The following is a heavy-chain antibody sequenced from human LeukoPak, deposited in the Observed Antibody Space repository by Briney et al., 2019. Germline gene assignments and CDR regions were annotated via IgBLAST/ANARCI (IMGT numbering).Heavy chain of an antibody. J-gene: IGHJ5*02. V-gene: IGHV1-18*01. Sequence: ASVKVSCKASGYTFTSYGISWVRQAPGQGLEWMGWISAYNGNTNYAQKLQGRVTMTTDTSTSTAYMELRSLRSDDTAVYYCARDFRYYDFWSGYHNGWFDPWGQGTLVTVSS. D-gene: IGHD3-3*01. CDR3: ARDFRYYDFWSGYHNGWFDP. CDR2: ISAYNGNT. CDR1: GYTFTSYG.